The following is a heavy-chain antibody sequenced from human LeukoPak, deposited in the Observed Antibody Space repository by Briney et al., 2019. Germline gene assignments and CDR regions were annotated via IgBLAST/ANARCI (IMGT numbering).Heavy chain of an antibody. CDR2: IYYSGST. Sequence: SETLSLTCTVSGGSVSSGSYYWSWIRQHPGKGLEWIGYIYYSGSTYYNPSLKSRVTISVDTSKNQFSLKLSSVTAADTAVYYCARAPSSSGWDYYYYYGMDVWGQGTTVTVSS. CDR1: GGSVSSGSYY. J-gene: IGHJ6*02. D-gene: IGHD6-19*01. CDR3: ARAPSSSGWDYYYYYGMDV. V-gene: IGHV4-31*03.